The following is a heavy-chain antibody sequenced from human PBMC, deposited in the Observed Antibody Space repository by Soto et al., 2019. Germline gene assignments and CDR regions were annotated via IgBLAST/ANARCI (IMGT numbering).Heavy chain of an antibody. J-gene: IGHJ6*03. Sequence: QVQLVQSGAEVKKPGASVKVSCKASGYTFTSYDINWVRQATGQGLEWMGWMNPNSGNTGYAQKFQGRVTMTRNTSISTAYMELSSLRSEDTAVYYCARLIPCSGGSGYPDGYYYYYMDVWVKGTTVTVSS. CDR2: MNPNSGNT. V-gene: IGHV1-8*01. CDR3: ARLIPCSGGSGYPDGYYYYYMDV. CDR1: GYTFTSYD. D-gene: IGHD2-15*01.